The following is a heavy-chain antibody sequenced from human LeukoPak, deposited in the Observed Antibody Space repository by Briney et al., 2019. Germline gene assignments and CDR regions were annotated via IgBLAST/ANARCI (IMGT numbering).Heavy chain of an antibody. V-gene: IGHV1-18*01. Sequence: ASVKVSCKASGYTFTSYGISWVRQAPGQGLEWMGWISAYNGNTNYAQKLQGRVTMTTDTSTSTAYMELRSLRSDDTAVYYCARGRGSSSWYGLDYYYYMDVWGKGTTVTISS. J-gene: IGHJ6*03. D-gene: IGHD6-13*01. CDR3: ARGRGSSSWYGLDYYYYMDV. CDR1: GYTFTSYG. CDR2: ISAYNGNT.